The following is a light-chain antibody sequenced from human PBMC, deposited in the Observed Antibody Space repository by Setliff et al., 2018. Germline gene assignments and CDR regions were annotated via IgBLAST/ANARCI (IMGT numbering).Light chain of an antibody. CDR3: AAWGDSLNGRV. J-gene: IGLJ1*01. CDR2: SNN. V-gene: IGLV1-44*01. Sequence: QSVLTQPPSASGTPGQRVTISCSGSSSNIGSNTVNWYRQLPGTAPKLLIYSNNQRPSGVPDRFSGSKSGTSASLAISGLQSEDEADYYCAAWGDSLNGRVFGTGTKVTVL. CDR1: SSNIGSNT.